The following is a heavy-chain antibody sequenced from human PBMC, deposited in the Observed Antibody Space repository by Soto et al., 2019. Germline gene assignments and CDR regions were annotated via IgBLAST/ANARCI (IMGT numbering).Heavy chain of an antibody. D-gene: IGHD3-22*01. CDR1: GDSVSSNIAA. Sequence: SQTLSLTCAISGDSVSSNIAAWNWIRQSPSRGLEWLGRTYYRSKWYNDYAVSVKSRITINPDTSKKQFSLQMNSETLYDSAMYYCARDTGAYYYDSSGYYFDYWGQGTLVTVSS. J-gene: IGHJ4*02. V-gene: IGHV6-1*01. CDR2: TYYRSKWYN. CDR3: ARDTGAYYYDSSGYYFDY.